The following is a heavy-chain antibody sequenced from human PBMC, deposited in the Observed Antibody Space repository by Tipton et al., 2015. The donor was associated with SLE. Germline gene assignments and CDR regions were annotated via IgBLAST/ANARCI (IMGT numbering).Heavy chain of an antibody. V-gene: IGHV4-39*07. CDR1: GGSISSGGSY. CDR2: IYYSGST. Sequence: TLSLTCTVSGGSISSGGSYWGWIRQPPGKGLEWIGSIYYSGSTYYNPSLKSRVTISVDKSKNQFSLKLSSVTAADTAVYYCARVNGGRAQFDYWGQGTLVTVSS. D-gene: IGHD1-26*01. CDR3: ARVNGGRAQFDY. J-gene: IGHJ4*02.